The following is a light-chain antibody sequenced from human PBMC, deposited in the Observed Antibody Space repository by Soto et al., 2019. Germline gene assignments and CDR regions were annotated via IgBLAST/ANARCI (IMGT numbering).Light chain of an antibody. J-gene: IGKJ5*01. CDR2: AAS. CDR3: QKCNSAPLT. V-gene: IGKV1-27*01. CDR1: QGSSYD. Sequence: ILMTHSTSSLSVSVGDSDTITCRASQGSSYDLAWYQQNPGKVPMFLIYAASTFQSGVPSRCSGSGSGTDFTLTISSLQPEDVATYYCQKCNSAPLTFGQGTRLEIK.